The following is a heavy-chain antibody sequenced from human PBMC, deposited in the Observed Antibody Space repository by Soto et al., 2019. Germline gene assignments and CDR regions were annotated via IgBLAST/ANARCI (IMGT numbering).Heavy chain of an antibody. CDR1: GFIFTNFW. CDR2: IDTSGSST. J-gene: IGHJ4*02. D-gene: IGHD6-13*01. CDR3: AKDSWYFDL. Sequence: PGGPLRLSCEASGFIFTNFWMHWVRQVPGKGLVWVSRIDTSGSSTSYADSVKGRFTISRDNAKNTVSLQMNSLRAEDTGVHYCAKDSWYFDLWSQGSLVTVSS. V-gene: IGHV3-74*01.